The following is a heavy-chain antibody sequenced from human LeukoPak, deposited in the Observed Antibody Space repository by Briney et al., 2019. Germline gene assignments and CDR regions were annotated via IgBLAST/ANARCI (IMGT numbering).Heavy chain of an antibody. CDR3: ARGPNSLYYDSSGYRFDY. Sequence: ASVKVSCKASGYTFTSYGISWVRQAPGQGLEWMGWISAYNGNTNYARKLQGRVTMTTDTSTSTAYMELRSLRSDDTAVYYCARGPNSLYYDSSGYRFDYWGQGTLVTVSS. CDR1: GYTFTSYG. J-gene: IGHJ4*02. V-gene: IGHV1-18*01. CDR2: ISAYNGNT. D-gene: IGHD3-22*01.